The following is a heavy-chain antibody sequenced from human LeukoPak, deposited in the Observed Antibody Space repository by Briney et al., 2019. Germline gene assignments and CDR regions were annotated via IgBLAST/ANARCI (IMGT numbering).Heavy chain of an antibody. CDR1: GYTFTSYD. V-gene: IGHV1-8*01. CDR2: MNPNSGNT. CDR3: ARAFGIVVVTAIDYYGMDV. Sequence: ASVKVSCKASGYTFTSYDINWVRQATGQGLEWMGWMNPNSGNTGYAQKFQGRVTMTRSTSISTAYMELSSLRSEDTAVYYCARAFGIVVVTAIDYYGMDVWGQGTTVTVSS. J-gene: IGHJ6*02. D-gene: IGHD2-21*02.